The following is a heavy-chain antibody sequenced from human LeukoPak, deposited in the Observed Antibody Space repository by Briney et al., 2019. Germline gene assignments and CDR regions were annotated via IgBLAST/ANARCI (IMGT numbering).Heavy chain of an antibody. V-gene: IGHV1-18*01. D-gene: IGHD6-19*01. CDR2: ISAYNGNT. CDR3: ARDRSRYSHGWDYFDY. CDR1: GYTFTSYG. Sequence: ASVKVSCKASGYTFTSYGISWVRQAPGQGLEWMGWISAYNGNTNYAQKLQGRVTMTTDTSTSTAYMELRSLRSDDTAVYYCARDRSRYSHGWDYFDYWGQGTLVTVSS. J-gene: IGHJ4*02.